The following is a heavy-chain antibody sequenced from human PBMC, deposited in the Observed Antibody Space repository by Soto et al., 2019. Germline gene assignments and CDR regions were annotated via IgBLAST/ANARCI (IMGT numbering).Heavy chain of an antibody. J-gene: IGHJ4*02. CDR3: ARGKGYYDSSGYSSPFDY. V-gene: IGHV1-69*13. D-gene: IGHD3-22*01. Sequence: SVKVSCKASGGTFSSYAISWVRQAPGQGLEWMGGTIPIFGTANYAQKFQGRVTITADESTSTAYMELSSLRSEDTAVYYCARGKGYYDSSGYSSPFDYWGQGTLVTVSS. CDR2: TIPIFGTA. CDR1: GGTFSSYA.